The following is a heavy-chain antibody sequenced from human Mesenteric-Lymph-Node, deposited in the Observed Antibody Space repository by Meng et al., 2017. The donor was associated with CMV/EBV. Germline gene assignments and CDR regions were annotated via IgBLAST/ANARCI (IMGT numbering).Heavy chain of an antibody. CDR1: GESFGDNY. J-gene: IGHJ4*02. D-gene: IGHD1-26*01. CDR3: ARTPRWELLGASYFDL. V-gene: IGHV4-34*01. Sequence: GESFGDNYWSWIRQTPGKGLEWIGEVNQSGSTNYNPSLKSRVTLSMDTSKNRFSMSLNSVTAADAAVYYCARTPRWELLGASYFDLWGQGTLVTVSS. CDR2: VNQSGST.